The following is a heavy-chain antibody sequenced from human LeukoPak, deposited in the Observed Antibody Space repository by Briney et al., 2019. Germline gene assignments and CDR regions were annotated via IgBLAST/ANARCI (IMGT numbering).Heavy chain of an antibody. J-gene: IGHJ6*02. Sequence: PGGSLRLSCAASGFTVSSNYMSWVRQAPGKGLEWVSVIYSGGSTYYADSVKGRFTISRDNSKNTLYLQMNSLRAEDTAVYYCARTTYLGGSGSYHYYYYYGMDVWGQGTTVTVSS. CDR1: GFTVSSNY. CDR2: IYSGGST. V-gene: IGHV3-53*01. D-gene: IGHD3-10*01. CDR3: ARTTYLGGSGSYHYYYYYGMDV.